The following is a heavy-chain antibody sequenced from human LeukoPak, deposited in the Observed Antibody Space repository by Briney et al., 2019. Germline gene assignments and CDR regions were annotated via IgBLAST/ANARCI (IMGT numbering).Heavy chain of an antibody. CDR1: GFIFSNFW. D-gene: IGHD5-24*01. J-gene: IGHJ4*02. CDR3: VRDVDI. Sequence: GGSLRLSCAGSGFIFSNFWMGWARQGPGKGLQWVASINRDGSEKHPVDSVKGRFTISRDNAKNSAYLQMTGLTVDDTAVYYCVRDVDIWGQGTLVTVSS. V-gene: IGHV3-7*01. CDR2: INRDGSEK.